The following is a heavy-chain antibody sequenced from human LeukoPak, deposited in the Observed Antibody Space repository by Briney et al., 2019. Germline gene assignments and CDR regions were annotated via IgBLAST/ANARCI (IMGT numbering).Heavy chain of an antibody. CDR1: GFTFSSYA. Sequence: PGGSPRFSCVASGFTFSSYAMNWVRQAPGKGLEWVSVVSVSGENTYFADSVKGRFTISRDNSKSTLYLQMNSLRADDTAIYYCAKVASGGSCYQSDYWGQGTLVTVSS. D-gene: IGHD2-15*01. V-gene: IGHV3-23*01. CDR2: VSVSGENT. J-gene: IGHJ4*02. CDR3: AKVASGGSCYQSDY.